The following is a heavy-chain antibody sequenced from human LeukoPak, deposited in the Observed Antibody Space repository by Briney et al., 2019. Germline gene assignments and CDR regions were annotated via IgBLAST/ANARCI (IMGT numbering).Heavy chain of an antibody. J-gene: IGHJ3*02. V-gene: IGHV3-21*01. D-gene: IGHD4-17*01. Sequence: PGGSLRLSCAASGFTFSSYSINWVRQAPGKGLEWVSSISSSSSYIYYADSVKGRFTISRDNAKNSLYLQMNSLRAEDTAVYYCARDRRTSLDYEGDAFDIWGQGTMVTVSS. CDR2: ISSSSSYI. CDR1: GFTFSSYS. CDR3: ARDRRTSLDYEGDAFDI.